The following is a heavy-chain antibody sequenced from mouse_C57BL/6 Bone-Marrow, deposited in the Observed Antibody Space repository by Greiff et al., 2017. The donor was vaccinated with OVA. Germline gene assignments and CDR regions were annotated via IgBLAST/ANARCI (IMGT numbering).Heavy chain of an antibody. CDR1: GFSFNTYA. V-gene: IGHV10-1*01. J-gene: IGHJ1*03. D-gene: IGHD1-1*01. Sequence: EVQLVESGGGLVQPKGSLKLSCAASGFSFNTYAMNWVRQAPGKGLEWVARIRSKSNNYATYYADSVKDRFTISRDDSESMLYLQMNNLKTEDTAMYYCVRHGLLRSCWYFDVWGTGTTVTVSS. CDR3: VRHGLLRSCWYFDV. CDR2: IRSKSNNYAT.